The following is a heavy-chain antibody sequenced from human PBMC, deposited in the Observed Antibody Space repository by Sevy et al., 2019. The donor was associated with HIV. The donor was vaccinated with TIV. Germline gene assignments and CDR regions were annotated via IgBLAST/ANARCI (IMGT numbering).Heavy chain of an antibody. V-gene: IGHV3-21*01. Sequence: RGCLRLSCVASGFTFSIYSMNWVRQAPGKGLEWVSSISSSSNFIYYADSVKGRFIISRDNAKNLLYLQMSSLRAEDTAVYYCARDRDGSGSSGGYGMDVWGQGTTVTVSS. D-gene: IGHD3-10*01. CDR3: ARDRDGSGSSGGYGMDV. CDR2: ISSSSNFI. CDR1: GFTFSIYS. J-gene: IGHJ6*02.